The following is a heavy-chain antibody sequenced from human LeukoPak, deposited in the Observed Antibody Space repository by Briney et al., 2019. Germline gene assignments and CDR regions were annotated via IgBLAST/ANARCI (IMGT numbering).Heavy chain of an antibody. CDR1: GYTFTVYY. J-gene: IGHJ5*02. D-gene: IGHD2-2*01. Sequence: ASVTVSFTASGYTFTVYYMHWVRQAPGQGLEWRGWIKPNNGGTNYAQKFQGRVTMTRDTSISTAYMELSRLRSDDTAVYYCARARGDIVVVPAAIWFDPWGQGTLVTVSS. V-gene: IGHV1-2*02. CDR2: IKPNNGGT. CDR3: ARARGDIVVVPAAIWFDP.